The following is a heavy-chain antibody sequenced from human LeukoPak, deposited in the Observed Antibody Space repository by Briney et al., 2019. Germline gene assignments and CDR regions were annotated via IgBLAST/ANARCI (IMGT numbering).Heavy chain of an antibody. CDR2: MNPNSGNT. V-gene: IGHV1-8*01. J-gene: IGHJ5*02. CDR1: GYTFTSYD. D-gene: IGHD3-3*01. CDR3: ARLSTYYDFWSGYYRSNWFDP. Sequence: ASVKVSCKASGYTFTSYDINWVRQATGRGLEWMGWMNPNSGNTGYAQKFQGRVTMTRNTSISTAYMELSSLRSEDTAVYYCARLSTYYDFWSGYYRSNWFDPWGQGTLVTVSS.